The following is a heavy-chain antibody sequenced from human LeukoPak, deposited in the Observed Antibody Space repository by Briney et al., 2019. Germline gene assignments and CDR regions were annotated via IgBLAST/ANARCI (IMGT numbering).Heavy chain of an antibody. D-gene: IGHD4-23*01. CDR2: INHSGST. CDR1: GGSFSGYY. CDR3: ARGTTVVLYYFDY. Sequence: SETLSLTCAVYGGSFSGYYWSLIRQPPGKGLEWIGEINHSGSTNYNPSLKSRVTISVDTSKNQFSLKLSSVTAADTAVYYCARGTTVVLYYFDYWGQGTLVTVSS. V-gene: IGHV4-34*01. J-gene: IGHJ4*02.